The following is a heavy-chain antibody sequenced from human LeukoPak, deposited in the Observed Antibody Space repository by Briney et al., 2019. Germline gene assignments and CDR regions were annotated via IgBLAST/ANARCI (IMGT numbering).Heavy chain of an antibody. D-gene: IGHD1-26*01. CDR3: ASPQSGSYSIYYFDY. J-gene: IGHJ4*02. CDR1: GFTFSSSA. V-gene: IGHV3-23*01. CDR2: ISASGGST. Sequence: GGSLRLSCAASGFTFSSSAMSWVRQVPGKGLEWVSGISASGGSTNYADSVRGRFTISRGNSKNTLYLQMNSLRAEDTAVYYCASPQSGSYSIYYFDYWGQGTLVTVSS.